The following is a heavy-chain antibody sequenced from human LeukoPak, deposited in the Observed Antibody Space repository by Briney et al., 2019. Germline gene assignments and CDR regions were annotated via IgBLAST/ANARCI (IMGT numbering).Heavy chain of an antibody. D-gene: IGHD6-19*01. CDR1: GFTVSSNY. CDR3: ARRGIAVAENV. Sequence: GGSLRLSCAASGFTVSSNYMSWVRQAPGKGLEWVSVIYSGGSTYYADSVKGRFTISRDNSKNTLYLRMNSLRAEDTAVYYCARRGIAVAENVWGQGTTVTVSS. CDR2: IYSGGST. V-gene: IGHV3-53*01. J-gene: IGHJ6*02.